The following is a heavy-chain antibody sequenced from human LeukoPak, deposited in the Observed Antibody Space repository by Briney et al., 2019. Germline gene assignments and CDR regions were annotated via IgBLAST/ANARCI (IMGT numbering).Heavy chain of an antibody. J-gene: IGHJ4*02. CDR1: GFPFSLYG. CDR2: IWSDEKNN. Sequence: HPGGSLRLSCAASGFPFSLYGLHWVRQAPGKGLEWVAVIWSDEKNNYYADSVKGRFTISRDNSKNTLYLQMNSLRAEDTAVYYCAKVSGSDYGDYTGFDYWGQGTLVTVSS. V-gene: IGHV3-33*06. D-gene: IGHD4-17*01. CDR3: AKVSGSDYGDYTGFDY.